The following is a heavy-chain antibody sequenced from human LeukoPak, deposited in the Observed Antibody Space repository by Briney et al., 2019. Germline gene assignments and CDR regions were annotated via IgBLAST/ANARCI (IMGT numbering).Heavy chain of an antibody. CDR1: GGSISSSSYY. D-gene: IGHD3-22*01. CDR2: IYYSGST. CDR3: ASNYYDSSGYRYDY. Sequence: SETLSLTCTVSGGSISSSSYYWGWIRQPPGKGLEWIGSIYYSGSTYYNPSLKSRVTISVDTSKNQFSLKLSSVTAADAAVYYCASNYYDSSGYRYDYWGQGTLVTVSS. V-gene: IGHV4-39*01. J-gene: IGHJ4*02.